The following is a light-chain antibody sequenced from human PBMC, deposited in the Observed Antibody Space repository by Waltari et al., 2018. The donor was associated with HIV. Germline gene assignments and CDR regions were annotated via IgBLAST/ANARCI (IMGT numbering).Light chain of an antibody. CDR3: AAWDGSLSVVV. V-gene: IGLV1-47*01. Sequence: QSLLTQPPSASGTPGPRVTISCSGSSSNTGSNYVYWYQQLPGTAPKLLLYRNNQRPSGVPDRFSGSKSGTSASLAISGLRSEDEADYYCAAWDGSLSVVVFGGGTKLTVL. CDR1: SSNTGSNY. CDR2: RNN. J-gene: IGLJ2*01.